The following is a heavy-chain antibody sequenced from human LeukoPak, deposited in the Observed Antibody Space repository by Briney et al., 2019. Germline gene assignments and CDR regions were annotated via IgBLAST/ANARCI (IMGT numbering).Heavy chain of an antibody. CDR3: ARYVDCTNGVCPYYFDY. CDR2: ISAYNGNT. J-gene: IGHJ4*02. D-gene: IGHD2-8*01. CDR1: GYTFTSYG. V-gene: IGHV1-18*01. Sequence: ASVKVSCKASGYTFTSYGISGVRQAPGQGLEGMGWISAYNGNTNYAQKLQGRVTMTTDTSTSTAYMELKSLRSDDTAVYYCARYVDCTNGVCPYYFDYWGQGTVVTVSS.